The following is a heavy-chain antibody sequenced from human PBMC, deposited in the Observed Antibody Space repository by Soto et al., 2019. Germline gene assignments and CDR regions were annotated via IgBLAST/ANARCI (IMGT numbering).Heavy chain of an antibody. Sequence: ETLSLTCAVYGGSFSGYYWSWIRQPPGKGLEWIGEINHSGSTNYNPSLKSRVTISVDTSKNQFSLKLSSVTAADTAVYYCARVVLYSSSWYSRWFDPWGQGTLVTVSS. V-gene: IGHV4-34*01. CDR3: ARVVLYSSSWYSRWFDP. CDR1: GGSFSGYY. CDR2: INHSGST. D-gene: IGHD6-13*01. J-gene: IGHJ5*02.